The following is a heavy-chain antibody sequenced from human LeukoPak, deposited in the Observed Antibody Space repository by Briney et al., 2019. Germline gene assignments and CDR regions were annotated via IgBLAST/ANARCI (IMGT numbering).Heavy chain of an antibody. CDR3: AREYYGSSGYYNDY. D-gene: IGHD3-22*01. CDR1: GGSISSYY. J-gene: IGHJ4*02. CDR2: IYYSGST. V-gene: IGHV4-59*01. Sequence: SETLSLTCTVSGGSISSYYWNWIRQPPGKGLEWIGYIYYSGSTNYNPSHKSRVTISVDTSKNQFSLKLTSVTAADTAVYYCAREYYGSSGYYNDYWGQGALVTVSS.